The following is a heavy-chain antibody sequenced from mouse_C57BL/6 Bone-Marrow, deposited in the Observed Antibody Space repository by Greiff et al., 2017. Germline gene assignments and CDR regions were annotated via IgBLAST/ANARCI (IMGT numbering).Heavy chain of an antibody. V-gene: IGHV1-26*01. CDR3: ASLYYYYEGYAIDY. J-gene: IGHJ4*01. Sequence: EVQLQQSGPELVKPGASVKISCKASGYTFTDYYMNWVKQSHGKSLEWIGDINPNNGGTSYNQKFKGKATLTVDKSSSTAYMELRSLTSEDSAVYCCASLYYYYEGYAIDYWGQGTSVTVSS. CDR1: GYTFTDYY. D-gene: IGHD2-4*01. CDR2: INPNNGGT.